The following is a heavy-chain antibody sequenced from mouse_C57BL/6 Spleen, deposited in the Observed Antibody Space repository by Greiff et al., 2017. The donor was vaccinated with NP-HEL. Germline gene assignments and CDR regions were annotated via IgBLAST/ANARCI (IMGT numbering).Heavy chain of an antibody. Sequence: EVQLQESGAELVRPGASVKLSCTASGFNIKDDYMHWVKQRPEQGLEWIGWIDPENGDTEYASKFQGKATITADTSSNTAYLQLSSLTSEDPAVYYCTTRRLWSFAYWGQGTLVTVSA. V-gene: IGHV14-4*01. CDR2: IDPENGDT. D-gene: IGHD1-1*02. CDR3: TTRRLWSFAY. CDR1: GFNIKDDY. J-gene: IGHJ3*01.